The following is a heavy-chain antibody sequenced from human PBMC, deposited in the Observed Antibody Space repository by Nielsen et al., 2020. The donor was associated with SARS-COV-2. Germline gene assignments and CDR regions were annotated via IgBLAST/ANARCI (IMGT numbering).Heavy chain of an antibody. CDR1: GFSFSSYA. J-gene: IGHJ3*02. V-gene: IGHV3-23*01. Sequence: GESLKISCVASGFSFSSYAMNWVRQAPGKGPEWVSTTSGSGGRTYYADSVKGRFTISRDNSKNTLYLVMNSLRAEDTAVYYCARFGYGDYGAFDIWGQGTMVTVSS. D-gene: IGHD4-17*01. CDR2: TSGSGGRT. CDR3: ARFGYGDYGAFDI.